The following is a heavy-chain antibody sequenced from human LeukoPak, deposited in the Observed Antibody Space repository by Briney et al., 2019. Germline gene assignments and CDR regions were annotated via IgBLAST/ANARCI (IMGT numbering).Heavy chain of an antibody. Sequence: GGSLRLTCAASGFTFSNYWMSWVRQAPGKGLEWVANIKKDGSDKYYVDSVKGRFTISRDNANKSLFLQMNGLRAEDTAVYYCTGGPGYWGQGTLVTVSS. D-gene: IGHD2-15*01. J-gene: IGHJ4*02. CDR1: GFTFSNYW. V-gene: IGHV3-7*01. CDR3: TGGPGY. CDR2: IKKDGSDK.